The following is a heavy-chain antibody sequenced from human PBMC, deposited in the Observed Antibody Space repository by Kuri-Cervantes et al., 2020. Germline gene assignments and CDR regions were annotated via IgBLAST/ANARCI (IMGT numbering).Heavy chain of an antibody. CDR3: ARAFPVNYYYYGMDV. CDR1: GFTFSSYW. CDR2: IKQDGSET. J-gene: IGHJ6*02. Sequence: LSLTCAASGFTFSSYWMSWVRQAPGKGLEWVANIKQDGSETYYVDSVAGRFTISRDNAKNSLYLQMNSLGVEDTAVYYCARAFPVNYYYYGMDVWGQGTTVTVSS. V-gene: IGHV3-7*01. D-gene: IGHD2-21*01.